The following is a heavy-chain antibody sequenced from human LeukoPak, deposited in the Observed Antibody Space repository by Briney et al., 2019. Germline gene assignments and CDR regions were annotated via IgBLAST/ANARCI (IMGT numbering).Heavy chain of an antibody. D-gene: IGHD3-22*01. V-gene: IGHV3-23*01. CDR2: ISGSGGST. Sequence: PGGSLRLSCTASGFTFSSYAMSWVRQAPGKGLEWVSAISGSGGSTYYADSVKGRFTISRDNSKNTLYLQMNSLRAEDTAVYYCAKDITMIVMYYFDYWGQGTLVTVSS. CDR1: GFTFSSYA. CDR3: AKDITMIVMYYFDY. J-gene: IGHJ4*02.